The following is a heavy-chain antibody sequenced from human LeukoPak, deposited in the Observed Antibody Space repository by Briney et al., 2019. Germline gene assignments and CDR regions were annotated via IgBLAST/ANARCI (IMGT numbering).Heavy chain of an antibody. CDR2: ISSSSGPI. CDR3: ARGPSGSYWPIDWFDP. D-gene: IGHD1-26*01. CDR1: GFTFSIYN. J-gene: IGHJ5*02. V-gene: IGHV3-48*01. Sequence: PGGSLRLSCAASGFTFSIYNMNWVRQAPGKGLEWVSYISSSSGPIYYADSVKGRFTISRDNAKNSLYLQMNSLRGEDTAVYYCARGPSGSYWPIDWFDPWGQGTLVTVSS.